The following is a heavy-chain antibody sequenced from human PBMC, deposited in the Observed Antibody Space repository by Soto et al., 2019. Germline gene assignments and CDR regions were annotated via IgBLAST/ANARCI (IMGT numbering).Heavy chain of an antibody. V-gene: IGHV1-69*13. Sequence: SVKVSCKASGGTFSSYAISWVRQAPGQGLEWMGGIIPISDTTNYAQKFQGRVTITADESTSTAYMELSGLRSEDTAVYYCARSQGSSTSLEIYYYYYYGMDVWGQGTTVTVSS. CDR3: ARSQGSSTSLEIYYYYYYGMDV. CDR2: IIPISDTT. D-gene: IGHD2-2*01. J-gene: IGHJ6*02. CDR1: GGTFSSYA.